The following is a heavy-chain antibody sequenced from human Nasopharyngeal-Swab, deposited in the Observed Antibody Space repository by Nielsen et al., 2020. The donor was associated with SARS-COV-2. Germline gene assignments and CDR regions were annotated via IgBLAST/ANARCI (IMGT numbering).Heavy chain of an antibody. CDR2: ISYDGSNK. V-gene: IGHV3-30*04. D-gene: IGHD1-26*01. CDR1: GFTFSSYA. CDR3: ARALGGSYYYGMDV. J-gene: IGHJ6*02. Sequence: GESLKISCAASGFTFSSYAMHWVRQAQGKGQEWVAVISYDGSNKYYADSVKGRFTISRDNSKNTLYLQMNSLRAEETAVYYCARALGGSYYYGMDVWGQGTTVTVSS.